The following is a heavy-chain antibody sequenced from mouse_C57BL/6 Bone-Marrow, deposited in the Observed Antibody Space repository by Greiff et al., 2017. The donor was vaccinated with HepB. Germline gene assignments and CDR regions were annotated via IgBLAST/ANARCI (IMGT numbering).Heavy chain of an antibody. CDR1: GFTFSDYG. CDR3: ARGYYGSSETWFAY. CDR2: ISSGSSTI. Sequence: EVKVVESGGGLVKPGGSLKLSCAASGFTFSDYGMHWVRQAPEKGLEWVAYISSGSSTIYYADTVKGRFTISRDNAKNTLFLQMTSLRSEDTAMYYCARGYYGSSETWFAYWGQGTLVTVSA. D-gene: IGHD1-1*01. J-gene: IGHJ3*01. V-gene: IGHV5-17*01.